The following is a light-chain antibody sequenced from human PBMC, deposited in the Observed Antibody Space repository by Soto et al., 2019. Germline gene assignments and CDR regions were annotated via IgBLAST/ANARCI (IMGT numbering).Light chain of an antibody. V-gene: IGKV2-28*01. CDR1: RSLLSSNGDNY. CDR2: LGS. J-gene: IGKJ4*01. Sequence: DVVMTQSPLSLPVTPGEPASISCRSSRSLLSSNGDNYLNWYLQKPGQSPQLLSYLGSNRASGVPDRFSGSGSGTAFTLKISRVEAEDVGVYYCAQGLQTPLTFGGGTKVDIK. CDR3: AQGLQTPLT.